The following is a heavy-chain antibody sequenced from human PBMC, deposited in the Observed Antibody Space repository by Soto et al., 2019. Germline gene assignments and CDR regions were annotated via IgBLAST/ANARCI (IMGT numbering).Heavy chain of an antibody. V-gene: IGHV1-2*04. D-gene: IGHD2-21*01. CDR1: GYTFTDYE. CDR2: INPNGGGT. Sequence: GASVKVSCKASGYTFTDYEIHWVRQAPGRGLEWMGWINPNGGGTNSAQKFLGWVTMTRDTSITTAYLNLTRLNSDDTAVYYCARWSYFGGYDYWGQGTLVTVSS. J-gene: IGHJ4*02. CDR3: ARWSYFGGYDY.